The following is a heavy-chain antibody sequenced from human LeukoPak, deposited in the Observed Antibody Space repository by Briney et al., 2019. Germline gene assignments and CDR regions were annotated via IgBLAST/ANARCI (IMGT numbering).Heavy chain of an antibody. CDR1: GYTFTSYW. D-gene: IGHD6-19*01. J-gene: IGHJ6*03. Sequence: GESLKISCEGSGYTFTSYWIAWVRQMPGKGLEWMGIIYPGDSDTRYSPSFQGLVTISADKSISTAYLQWSSLKASDTAMYYCARKGIAVAGLSYYYYMDVWGKGTTVTVSS. V-gene: IGHV5-51*01. CDR2: IYPGDSDT. CDR3: ARKGIAVAGLSYYYYMDV.